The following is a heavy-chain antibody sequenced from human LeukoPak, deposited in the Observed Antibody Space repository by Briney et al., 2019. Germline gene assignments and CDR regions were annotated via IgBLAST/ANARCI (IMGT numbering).Heavy chain of an antibody. CDR3: AREVVVVAYDAFDI. D-gene: IGHD2-15*01. Sequence: PGGSLRLSCAASGFTFSSYNMNWVRQAPGKGLEWISYISNSRTTIYYADSVKGRFTISRDNSKNTLYLQMNSLRAEDTAVYYCAREVVVVAYDAFDIWGQGTMVTVSS. CDR1: GFTFSSYN. V-gene: IGHV3-48*01. J-gene: IGHJ3*02. CDR2: ISNSRTTI.